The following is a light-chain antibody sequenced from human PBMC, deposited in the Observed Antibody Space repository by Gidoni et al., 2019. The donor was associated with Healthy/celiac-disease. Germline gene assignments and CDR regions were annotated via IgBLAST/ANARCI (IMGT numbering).Light chain of an antibody. V-gene: IGKV1-5*01. CDR3: QQYNRYPS. J-gene: IGKJ1*01. CDR1: QGISSG. CDR2: DAS. Sequence: DMKMTQSPSTLSASVGDRVTITCRASQGISSGVAWYQQKPGKAPKLLIYDASSLESGVPSRFSGSGSGTEFTLTISSLQPDDFATYYCQQYNRYPSFGQGTKVEIK.